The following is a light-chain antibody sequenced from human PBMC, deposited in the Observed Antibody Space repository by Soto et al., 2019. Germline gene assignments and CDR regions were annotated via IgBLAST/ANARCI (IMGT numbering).Light chain of an antibody. CDR3: QQYNNWPAHT. CDR2: GAS. J-gene: IGKJ4*01. V-gene: IGKV3D-15*01. CDR1: QSISGN. Sequence: EIVMTQSPATLSVSPGERATLSCRASQSISGNLAWYQQKPGQAPRLLIYGASTRATGIPARFSGSGSGTEVTLTISSLQSEDFSVYYCQQYNNWPAHTFGGGTKVEIK.